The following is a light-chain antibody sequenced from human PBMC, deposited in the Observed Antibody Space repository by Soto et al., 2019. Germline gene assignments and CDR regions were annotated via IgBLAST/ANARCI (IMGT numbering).Light chain of an antibody. Sequence: QSVLSQPPSASGTPGQRVTISCSGHISNFENSHVYWYQQIPGMAPKFLIYWSSRRASGVPDRFSGSKSGTSASLAINGLRSDDEADSYCAAWDASLSAVVFGGGTKVTV. V-gene: IGLV1-47*01. CDR2: WSS. CDR1: ISNFENSH. CDR3: AAWDASLSAVV. J-gene: IGLJ2*01.